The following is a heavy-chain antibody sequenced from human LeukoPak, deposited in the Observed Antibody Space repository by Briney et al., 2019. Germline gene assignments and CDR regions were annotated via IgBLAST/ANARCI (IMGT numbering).Heavy chain of an antibody. CDR2: IYYSGST. CDR3: ARYSYGDYANYYYGMDV. J-gene: IGHJ6*02. CDR1: GGSISSYY. V-gene: IGHV4-59*08. D-gene: IGHD4-17*01. Sequence: SETLSLTCTVSGGSISSYYWSWIRQPPGKGPEWIGYIYYSGSTNYNPSLKSRVTISVDTSKNQFSLKLSSVTAADTAVYYCARYSYGDYANYYYGMDVWGQGTTVTVSS.